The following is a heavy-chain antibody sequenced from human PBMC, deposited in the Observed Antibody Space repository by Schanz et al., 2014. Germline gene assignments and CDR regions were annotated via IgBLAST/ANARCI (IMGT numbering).Heavy chain of an antibody. Sequence: VQLQQWGAGLLKPSETLSLTCDVYGGSFSGYFWSWIRQPPGKGLEWVSAISGSGGSTYYADSVKGRFTISRDNSKNTLYLQMNSLRAEDTAVYYCARKVVATIGGYYDNWGQGTLVIVSS. CDR3: ARKVVATIGGYYDN. CDR2: ISGSGGST. V-gene: IGHV3-23*01. D-gene: IGHD5-12*01. J-gene: IGHJ4*02. CDR1: GGSFSGYF.